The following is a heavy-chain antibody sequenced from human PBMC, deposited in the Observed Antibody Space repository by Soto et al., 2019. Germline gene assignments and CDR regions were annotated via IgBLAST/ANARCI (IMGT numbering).Heavy chain of an antibody. D-gene: IGHD2-2*03. V-gene: IGHV1-18*04. CDR3: AREVGYMDV. CDR1: GYTFTTYG. CDR2: VSPYNGDT. Sequence: EPSEKVSCKAFGYTFTTYGINWVRQAPGQGLEWMGWVSPYNGDTTYAQKVQGRVTMTTDTSTRTAYLELTSLRFDDTAVYFCAREVGYMDVRGTGPTVSGSS. J-gene: IGHJ6*04.